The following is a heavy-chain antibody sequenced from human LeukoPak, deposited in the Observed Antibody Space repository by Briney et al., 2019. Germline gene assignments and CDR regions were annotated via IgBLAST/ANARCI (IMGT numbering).Heavy chain of an antibody. J-gene: IGHJ4*02. Sequence: VGLRRLSRADPGVNFRDHAMHSVRQAPGKGLEWVGRIRNEANSYTTEYAASVQGRFTVSRDDSKNSLYLQMNSMKTEDTAVYYCTRLVGANDWGQGALVTVSS. D-gene: IGHD1-26*01. CDR2: IRNEANSYTT. CDR1: GVNFRDHA. CDR3: TRLVGAND. V-gene: IGHV3-72*01.